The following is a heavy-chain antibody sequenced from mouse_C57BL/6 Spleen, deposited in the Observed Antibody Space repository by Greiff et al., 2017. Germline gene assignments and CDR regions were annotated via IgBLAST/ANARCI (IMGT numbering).Heavy chain of an antibody. D-gene: IGHD3-2*02. CDR2: IYPGDGDT. CDR1: GYAFSSSW. CDR3: ARALDSSGYFGY. V-gene: IGHV1-82*01. J-gene: IGHJ2*01. Sequence: VQLQQSGPELVKPGASVKISCKASGYAFSSSWMNWVKQRPGQGLEWIGRIYPGDGDTNYNGKFKGKATLTADKSSSTAYMQLSSLTSEDSAVYFCARALDSSGYFGYWGQGTTLTVSS.